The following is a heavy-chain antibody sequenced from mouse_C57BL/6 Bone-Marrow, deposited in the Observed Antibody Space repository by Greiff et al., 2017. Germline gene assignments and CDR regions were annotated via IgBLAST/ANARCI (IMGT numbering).Heavy chain of an antibody. CDR3: ARHEWLLRYFDV. J-gene: IGHJ1*03. D-gene: IGHD2-3*01. Sequence: VKLMESGAELVKPGASVKLSCKASGYTFTEYTIHWVKQRSGQGLEWIGWFYPGSGSIKYNEKFKDKATLTADKSSSTVYMELSRLTSEDSAVCFCARHEWLLRYFDVWGTGTTVTVSS. CDR1: GYTFTEYT. V-gene: IGHV1-62-2*01. CDR2: FYPGSGSI.